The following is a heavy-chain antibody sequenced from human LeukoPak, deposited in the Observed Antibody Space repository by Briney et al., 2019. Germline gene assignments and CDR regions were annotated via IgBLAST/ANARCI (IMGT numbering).Heavy chain of an antibody. D-gene: IGHD3-3*01. Sequence: VASVKVSCKVSGYTLTELSMHWVRQAPGKGLEWMGGFDPEDGETIYAQKFQGRVTMTEDTSTDTAYMELSSLRSEDTAVYYCATDARYYDFWSGQGNYGMDVWGQGTTVTVSS. CDR3: ATDARYYDFWSGQGNYGMDV. CDR2: FDPEDGET. J-gene: IGHJ6*02. CDR1: GYTLTELS. V-gene: IGHV1-24*01.